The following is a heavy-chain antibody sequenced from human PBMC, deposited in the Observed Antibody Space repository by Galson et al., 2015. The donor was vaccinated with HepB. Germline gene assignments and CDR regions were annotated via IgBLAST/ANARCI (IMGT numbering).Heavy chain of an antibody. CDR1: GYTFTGYY. CDR2: INPNSGGT. Sequence: SCKASGYTFTGYYMHWVRQAPGQGLEWMGWINPNSGGTNYAQKFQGWVTMTRDTSISTAYMELSRLRSDDTAVYYCARAGVYGDYDFAFDIWGQGTMVTVSS. V-gene: IGHV1-2*04. D-gene: IGHD4-17*01. J-gene: IGHJ3*02. CDR3: ARAGVYGDYDFAFDI.